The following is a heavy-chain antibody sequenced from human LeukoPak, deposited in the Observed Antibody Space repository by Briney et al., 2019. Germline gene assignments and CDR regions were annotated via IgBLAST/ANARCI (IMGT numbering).Heavy chain of an antibody. CDR3: AKEDIVVVPAAIEAYYYYYMDV. Sequence: PGGSLRLSCAASGFTFSSYGMHWVRQAPGKGLEWVAFIRYDGSNKYYADSVKGRFTISRDNSKSTLYLQMNSLRAEDTAVYYCAKEDIVVVPAAIEAYYYYYMDVWGKGTTVTVSS. D-gene: IGHD2-2*02. V-gene: IGHV3-30*02. CDR1: GFTFSSYG. CDR2: IRYDGSNK. J-gene: IGHJ6*03.